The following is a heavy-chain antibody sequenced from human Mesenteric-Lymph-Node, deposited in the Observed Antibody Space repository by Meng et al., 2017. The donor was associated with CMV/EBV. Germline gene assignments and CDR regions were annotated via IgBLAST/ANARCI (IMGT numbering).Heavy chain of an antibody. CDR1: GDSISSSSHY. CDR2: IYYSGST. CDR3: ARALRYFDWPDYFDY. Sequence: SETLSLTCTVSGDSISSSSHYWGWIRQAPGKGLEWIGNIYYSGSTYYNPSLKSRVTIPVDTSKNQFSLKLSSVTAADTAVYYCARALRYFDWPDYFDYWGQGTLVTVSS. V-gene: IGHV4-39*07. J-gene: IGHJ4*02. D-gene: IGHD3-9*01.